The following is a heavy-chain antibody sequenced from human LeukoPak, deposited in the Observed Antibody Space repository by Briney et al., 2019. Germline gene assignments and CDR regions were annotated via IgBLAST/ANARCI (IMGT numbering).Heavy chain of an antibody. CDR2: ITTSSNTL. J-gene: IGHJ4*02. CDR3: ARTVDGITNFDY. Sequence: PGGSLRLSCAASGFTFSSYNMNWVRQSPGKGLDWASYITTSSNTLYYADSVKGRFTISRDNAKNSLYLQMNSLRAEDTAVYYCARTVDGITNFDYWGQGTLVTVSS. CDR1: GFTFSSYN. D-gene: IGHD6-19*01. V-gene: IGHV3-48*01.